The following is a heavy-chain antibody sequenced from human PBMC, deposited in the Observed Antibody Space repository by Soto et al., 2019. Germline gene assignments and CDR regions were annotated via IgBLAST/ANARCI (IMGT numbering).Heavy chain of an antibody. V-gene: IGHV4-59*08. J-gene: IGHJ4*02. Sequence: PSETLSLTCTVSGGSISSYYWSWIRQPPGKGLEWIGYIYYSGSTSYNPSLKSRVTISVDTSKNQFSLKLSSVTAADTAVYYCASTTYGGYPDYWGQGTLVTVS. CDR1: GGSISSYY. CDR2: IYYSGST. D-gene: IGHD5-12*01. CDR3: ASTTYGGYPDY.